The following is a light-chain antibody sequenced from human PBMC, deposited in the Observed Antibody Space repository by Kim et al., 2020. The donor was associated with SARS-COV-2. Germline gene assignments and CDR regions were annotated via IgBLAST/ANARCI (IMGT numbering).Light chain of an antibody. CDR1: QGISNY. Sequence: ASVGDRVTITCRTSQGISNYLAWYQQKPGKVPKLLLYAASTLQSGVPSRFSGSGSGTDFSLTISSLQPEDVATYYCQKCNSAPWTFGQGTKVEIK. V-gene: IGKV1-27*01. CDR2: AAS. CDR3: QKCNSAPWT. J-gene: IGKJ1*01.